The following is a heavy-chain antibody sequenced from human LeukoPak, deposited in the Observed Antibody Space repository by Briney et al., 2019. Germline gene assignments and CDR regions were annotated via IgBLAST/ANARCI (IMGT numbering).Heavy chain of an antibody. CDR1: GGSISSFY. D-gene: IGHD6-19*01. Sequence: SETLSLTCTVSGGSISSFYWSWIRQPPGKGLEWIGYIYYSGSTNYNPSLKSRVTISVDTSKNQFSLKLSSVTAADTAVYYCARDRLSSGWYSGFDYWGQGTLVTVSS. J-gene: IGHJ4*02. CDR2: IYYSGST. V-gene: IGHV4-59*01. CDR3: ARDRLSSGWYSGFDY.